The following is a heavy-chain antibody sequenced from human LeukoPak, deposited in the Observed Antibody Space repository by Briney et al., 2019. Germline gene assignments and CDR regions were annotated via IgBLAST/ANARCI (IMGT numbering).Heavy chain of an antibody. V-gene: IGHV4-39*01. CDR2: ISCSGST. CDR1: GGSISSSSYY. Sequence: SETLSLTCTVYGGSISSSSYYWGWIRQPPGKGLEWIGSISCSGSTYYNPSLKSRVTISVDTSKNQFSLKLSSVTAADTAVYYCARSVDSLLNFDYWGQGTLVTVSS. CDR3: ARSVDSLLNFDY. D-gene: IGHD3-22*01. J-gene: IGHJ4*02.